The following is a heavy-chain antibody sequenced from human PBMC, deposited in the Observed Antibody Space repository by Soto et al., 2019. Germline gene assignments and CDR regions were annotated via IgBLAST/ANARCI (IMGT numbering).Heavy chain of an antibody. Sequence: QVQLVQSGAELRKPGASVKVSCKAAGYTFTNQYIHWVRQAPGQGLEWMGIINPTGGSTTYAQKFQGRISMTGDTSTSTVYMDLSSLRSEDTAVYYCAREGSYYFDNRLDYWGQGTLVTVSS. J-gene: IGHJ4*02. D-gene: IGHD3-22*01. V-gene: IGHV1-46*01. CDR3: AREGSYYFDNRLDY. CDR2: INPTGGST. CDR1: GYTFTNQY.